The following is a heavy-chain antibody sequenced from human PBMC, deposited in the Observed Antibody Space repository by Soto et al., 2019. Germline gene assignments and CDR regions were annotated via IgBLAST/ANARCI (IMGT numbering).Heavy chain of an antibody. CDR1: EFTFHTFG. CDR3: ARGAFYGTGSLDY. V-gene: IGHV3-30*03. D-gene: IGHD3-10*01. Sequence: GGSLRLSCAASEFTFHTFGMHWVRQAPGKGLEWVAVISYGGSNKWYADSMEGRFTISRDNSKNTLYLEMNSLRVEDTAVYYCARGAFYGTGSLDYWGQGTLVTVSS. J-gene: IGHJ4*02. CDR2: ISYGGSNK.